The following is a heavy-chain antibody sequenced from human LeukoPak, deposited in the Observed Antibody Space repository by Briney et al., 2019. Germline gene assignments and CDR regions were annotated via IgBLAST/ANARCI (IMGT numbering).Heavy chain of an antibody. D-gene: IGHD3-10*01. CDR1: GYTFTGYY. J-gene: IGHJ4*02. Sequence: ASVKVSCKASGYTFTGYYMHWVRQAPGQGLEWMGWINPNSGGTNYAQKFQGRVTMTRDTSISTAYMELSRLRSDDTAVYYCARAFYYCSGSHSIDYWGQGTLVTVSS. V-gene: IGHV1-2*02. CDR3: ARAFYYCSGSHSIDY. CDR2: INPNSGGT.